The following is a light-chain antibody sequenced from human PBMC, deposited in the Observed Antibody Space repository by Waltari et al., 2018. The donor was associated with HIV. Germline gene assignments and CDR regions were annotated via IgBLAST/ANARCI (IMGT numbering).Light chain of an antibody. J-gene: IGLJ1*01. V-gene: IGLV1-44*01. CDR1: SSNIGSNT. CDR2: SRD. CDR3: AAWDGSLIGYV. Sequence: QSVLTQSPSASGTPGQRVTIYCSGSSSNIGSNTVNWYPQPPGTAPNLPIYSRDQRPSGVPDRFSGSYSGTSASLAISGLQSEDEADYYCAAWDGSLIGYVFGTGTKVTVL.